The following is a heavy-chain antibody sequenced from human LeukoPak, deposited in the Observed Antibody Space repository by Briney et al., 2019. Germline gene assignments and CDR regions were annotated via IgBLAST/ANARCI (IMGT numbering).Heavy chain of an antibody. CDR1: GFTFISYV. D-gene: IGHD2-8*02. J-gene: IGHJ4*02. CDR3: ARVAKERVGGVYYFYY. CDR2: IGIAGVT. V-gene: IGHV3-13*01. Sequence: PGGSLRLSCAASGFTFISYVMHSVRQAPGKGLECVSPIGIAGVTYYTSTVKGRFTISRENAKISLYLQMNSLRAGDTTVYYCARVAKERVGGVYYFYYCGQGTLVTVSS.